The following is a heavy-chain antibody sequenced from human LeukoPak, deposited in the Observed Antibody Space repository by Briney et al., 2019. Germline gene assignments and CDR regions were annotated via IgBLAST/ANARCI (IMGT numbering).Heavy chain of an antibody. D-gene: IGHD3-10*01. CDR1: GFTFSNYW. CDR3: AKDIGGGDFDY. V-gene: IGHV3-9*01. J-gene: IGHJ4*02. Sequence: PGGSLRLSCTASGFTFSNYWMHWVRQAPGKGLEWVSGISWNSGSIGYADSVKGRFTISRDNAKNSLYLQMNSLRAEGTALYYCAKDIGGGDFDYWGQGTLVTVSS. CDR2: ISWNSGSI.